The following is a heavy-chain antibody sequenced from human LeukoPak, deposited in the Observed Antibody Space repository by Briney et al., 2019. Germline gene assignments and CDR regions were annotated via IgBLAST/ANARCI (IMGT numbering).Heavy chain of an antibody. CDR2: INPNTGGA. CDR1: GYTFTDYY. Sequence: ASVKVSCKTSGYTFTDYYMHWVRQAPGQGLEWMGWINPNTGGANYGQKFQGRVTMTRDTSISTAYMDLSRLRSDDTAVYYCAKEGLERVATITPDYWGQGTLVTVSS. J-gene: IGHJ4*02. D-gene: IGHD5-24*01. V-gene: IGHV1-2*02. CDR3: AKEGLERVATITPDY.